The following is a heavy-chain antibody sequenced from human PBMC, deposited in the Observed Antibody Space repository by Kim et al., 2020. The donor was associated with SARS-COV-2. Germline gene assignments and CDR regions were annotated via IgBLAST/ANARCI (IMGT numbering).Heavy chain of an antibody. Sequence: NPSLKSRVTISVDTSKNQFSLKLSSVTAADTAVYYCARLIAVAGSPYFDYWGQGTLVTVSS. D-gene: IGHD6-19*01. V-gene: IGHV4-61*07. CDR3: ARLIAVAGSPYFDY. J-gene: IGHJ4*02.